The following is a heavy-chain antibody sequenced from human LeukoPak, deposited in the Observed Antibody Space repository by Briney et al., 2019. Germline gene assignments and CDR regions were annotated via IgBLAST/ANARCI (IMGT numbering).Heavy chain of an antibody. CDR3: ARVLDDSPTEYYFDY. D-gene: IGHD3/OR15-3a*01. V-gene: IGHV1-69*13. Sequence: ASVKLSCKASGGTFSSYAISWVRQAPGQGLEWMGWIIPIFGTANYAQKFQGRVTITADESTSTAYMELSSLRSEDTAVYYCARVLDDSPTEYYFDYWGQGTLVTVSS. CDR1: GGTFSSYA. CDR2: IIPIFGTA. J-gene: IGHJ4*02.